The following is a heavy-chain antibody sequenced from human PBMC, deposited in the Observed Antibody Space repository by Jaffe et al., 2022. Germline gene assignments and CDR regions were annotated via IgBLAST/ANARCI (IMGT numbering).Heavy chain of an antibody. D-gene: IGHD6-19*01. CDR2: IYYSGST. CDR1: GGSISSYY. CDR3: ARDSGWGVAEAVAGFDY. J-gene: IGHJ4*02. V-gene: IGHV4-59*01. Sequence: QVQLQESGPGLVKPSETLSLTCTVSGGSISSYYWSWIRQPPGKGLEWIGYIYYSGSTNYNPSLKSRVTISVDTSKNQFSLKLSSVTAADTAVYYCARDSGWGVAEAVAGFDYWGQGTLVTVSS.